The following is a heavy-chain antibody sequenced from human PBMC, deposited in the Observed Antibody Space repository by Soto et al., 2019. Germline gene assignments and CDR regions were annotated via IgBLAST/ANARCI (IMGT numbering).Heavy chain of an antibody. V-gene: IGHV4-4*02. CDR3: ARGSTTVVTPNWFDP. Sequence: SETLSLTCTVSGGSITSNNLWSWVRQTPGQGLEWIGEIYHNGSGNYNPSLKSQVIMSVDKSKNQFSLKLNSMTAADTAIYYCARGSTTVVTPNWFDPWGQGTLVTVS. CDR1: GGSITSNNL. J-gene: IGHJ5*02. CDR2: IYHNGSG. D-gene: IGHD4-17*01.